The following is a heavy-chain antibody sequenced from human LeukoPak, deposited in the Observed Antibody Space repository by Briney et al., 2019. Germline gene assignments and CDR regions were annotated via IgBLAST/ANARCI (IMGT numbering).Heavy chain of an antibody. Sequence: GGSLRLSCAASGLTLDDYGMSWVRQAPGKGLEWVSGINWNGGSTGYADSVKGRFTISRDNAKNSLYLQMNSLRAEDTALYYCAREGSTSPYYYYYMDVWGKGTTVTVSS. CDR3: AREGSTSPYYYYYMDV. D-gene: IGHD2-2*01. J-gene: IGHJ6*03. CDR1: GLTLDDYG. V-gene: IGHV3-20*04. CDR2: INWNGGST.